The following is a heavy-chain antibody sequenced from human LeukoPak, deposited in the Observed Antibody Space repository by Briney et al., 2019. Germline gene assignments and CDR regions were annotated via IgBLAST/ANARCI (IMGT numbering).Heavy chain of an antibody. J-gene: IGHJ4*02. CDR1: GFTFSSYA. D-gene: IGHD2-2*01. CDR2: ISYDGSNK. V-gene: IGHV3-30*01. CDR3: ARSDYCSSTSCYLRD. Sequence: GGSLRLSCAASGFTFSSYAMHWVRQAPGKGLEWVAVISYDGSNKYYADSVKGRFTISRDNSKNTLYLQMNSLRAEDTAVYYCARSDYCSSTSCYLRDWGQGTLVTVSS.